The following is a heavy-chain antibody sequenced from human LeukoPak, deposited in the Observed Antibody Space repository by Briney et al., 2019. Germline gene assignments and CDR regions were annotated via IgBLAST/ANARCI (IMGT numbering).Heavy chain of an antibody. Sequence: PGGSLRLSCAISGFTFDDYAMHWVRQAPGKGLEWVSVISGDGGTTYYADSVKGRFTISTDNSKSSLYLQMNSLRAEDTALYYCAKDIYRGGYPTFFDYWGEGTLVTVSS. CDR2: ISGDGGTT. CDR3: AKDIYRGGYPTFFDY. D-gene: IGHD3-22*01. J-gene: IGHJ4*02. V-gene: IGHV3-43*02. CDR1: GFTFDDYA.